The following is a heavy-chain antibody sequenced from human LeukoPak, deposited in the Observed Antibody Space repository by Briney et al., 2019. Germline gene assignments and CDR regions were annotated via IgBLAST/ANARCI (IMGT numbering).Heavy chain of an antibody. CDR1: GGTFSSYA. D-gene: IGHD2-2*02. V-gene: IGHV1-69*01. CDR3: AGVGYCSSTSCYRNHQYYYYMDV. J-gene: IGHJ6*03. CDR2: IIPIFGTA. Sequence: SVKVSCKASGGTFSSYAISWVRQAPGQGLEWMGGIIPIFGTANYAQKFQGRVTITADESTSTAYMELSSLRSEDTAVYYCAGVGYCSSTSCYRNHQYYYYMDVWGKGTTVTVSS.